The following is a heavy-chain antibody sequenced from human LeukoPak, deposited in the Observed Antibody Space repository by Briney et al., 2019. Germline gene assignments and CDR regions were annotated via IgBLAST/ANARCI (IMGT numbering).Heavy chain of an antibody. CDR1: GFTFSIYW. CDR2: INQDGGEK. Sequence: PGGSLRLSCAASGFTFSIYWMSWVRQAPGKGLEGVANINQDGGEKYYVDSVKGRFTISRDNAKNSLYLQMNSLRAEDTAVYHCATGRSCTTCYLPDCWGQGTLVVVSS. J-gene: IGHJ4*02. V-gene: IGHV3-7*01. CDR3: ATGRSCTTCYLPDC. D-gene: IGHD2-2*01.